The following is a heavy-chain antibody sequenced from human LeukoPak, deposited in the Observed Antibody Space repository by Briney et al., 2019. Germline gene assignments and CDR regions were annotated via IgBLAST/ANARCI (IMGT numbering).Heavy chain of an antibody. Sequence: PSETLSLTCTVSGGSISSSSHSWGWIRQPPGKGLEWIGHLYYSGNTNYNPSLKSRVTISVDTSKTQFSLKLSSVTAADTALYYCATGRGWLPGYWGQGTLVTVSS. CDR1: GGSISSSSHS. V-gene: IGHV4-61*05. CDR3: ATGRGWLPGY. J-gene: IGHJ4*02. CDR2: LYYSGNT. D-gene: IGHD5-12*01.